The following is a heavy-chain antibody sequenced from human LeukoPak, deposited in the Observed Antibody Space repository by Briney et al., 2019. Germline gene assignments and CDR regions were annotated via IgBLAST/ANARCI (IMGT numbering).Heavy chain of an antibody. CDR3: ARATPGYSYGYNWFDP. CDR1: GFTFSSYA. Sequence: GGSLRLSCSASGFTFSSYAMHWVRQAPGKGLEWVAVISYDGSNKYYADSVKGRFTISRDNSKNTLYLQMNSLRAEDTAVYYCARATPGYSYGYNWFDPWGQGTLVTVSS. D-gene: IGHD5-18*01. CDR2: ISYDGSNK. V-gene: IGHV3-30-3*01. J-gene: IGHJ5*02.